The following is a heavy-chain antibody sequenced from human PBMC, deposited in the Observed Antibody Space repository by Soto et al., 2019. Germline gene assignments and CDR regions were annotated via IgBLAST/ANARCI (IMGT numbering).Heavy chain of an antibody. Sequence: GGSLRLSCVASGLPVAGSYMAWVRQAPGKGLEWACVIYNDGTTYYSQSVEGRFTISRDTPKNTLYLQMDRLRDEDTAVYYCVRPLPSGQTHARDVGGQGTTVPVSS. D-gene: IGHD3-10*01. CDR2: IYNDGTT. J-gene: IGHJ6*02. CDR3: VRPLPSGQTHARDV. CDR1: GLPVAGSY. V-gene: IGHV3-53*01.